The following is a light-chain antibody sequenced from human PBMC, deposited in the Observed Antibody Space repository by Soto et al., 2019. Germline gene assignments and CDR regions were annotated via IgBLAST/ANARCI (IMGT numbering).Light chain of an antibody. V-gene: IGKV1-5*01. CDR2: DAS. CDR3: QQYNSYSWT. CDR1: QSINSW. J-gene: IGKJ1*01. Sequence: DIPMTQSPSTLSASVGDRVTLTCRASQSINSWLAWYQQKPGKAPKLLIYDASTLKSGVPSRFRGSGSGTEFTLTISSLQPDDFATYYCQQYNSYSWTFGQGTKVEIK.